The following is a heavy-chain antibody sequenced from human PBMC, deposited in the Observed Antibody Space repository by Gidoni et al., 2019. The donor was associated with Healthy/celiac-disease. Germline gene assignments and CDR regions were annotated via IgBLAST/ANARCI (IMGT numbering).Heavy chain of an antibody. CDR3: ARVRRMVRGVHRPSPDAFDI. CDR2: SNPSGGST. Sequence: QVQLVQSGAEVKKPGASVKVSCKASGYTLPSDYMRWVRQAPGQGLEWMGRSNPSGGSTSYAQKFQCRVTMTRYTSMSTVYLELSSLRSEDTAVYYCARVRRMVRGVHRPSPDAFDIWGQGTMVTVSS. J-gene: IGHJ3*02. D-gene: IGHD3-10*01. V-gene: IGHV1-46*03. CDR1: GYTLPSDY.